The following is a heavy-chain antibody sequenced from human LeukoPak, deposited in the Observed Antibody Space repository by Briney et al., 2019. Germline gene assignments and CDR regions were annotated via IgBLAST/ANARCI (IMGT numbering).Heavy chain of an antibody. Sequence: PSETLSLTCTVSGGSISSHYWSWIRQPPGKGLEWIGYIYYSGSTNYNPSLKSRVTISVDTSKNQFSLKLSSVTAADTAVYYCARRVTVAFDIWGQGTMVTVSS. CDR1: GGSISSHY. J-gene: IGHJ3*02. V-gene: IGHV4-59*08. D-gene: IGHD2-21*02. CDR3: ARRVTVAFDI. CDR2: IYYSGST.